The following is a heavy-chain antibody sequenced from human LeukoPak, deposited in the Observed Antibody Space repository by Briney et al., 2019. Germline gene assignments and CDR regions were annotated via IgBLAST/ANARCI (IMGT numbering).Heavy chain of an antibody. V-gene: IGHV3-9*01. CDR1: GFIFNNYA. CDR2: ISWNSGSI. CDR3: AKDNRRHYTSGPNPDSLH. J-gene: IGHJ4*02. Sequence: GGSLRPSCAGSGFIFNNYAMHWVRQPPGKGLEWVSGISWNSGSIDYADSVKGRFTISRDNAKNSLYLQMNSLRVEDTAFYYCAKDNRRHYTSGPNPDSLHWGQGALVTVSS. D-gene: IGHD6-19*01.